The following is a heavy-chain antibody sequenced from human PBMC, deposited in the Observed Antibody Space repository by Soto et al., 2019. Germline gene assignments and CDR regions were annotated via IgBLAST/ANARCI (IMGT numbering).Heavy chain of an antibody. D-gene: IGHD3-16*02. J-gene: IGHJ4*02. CDR2: ISYDGTKT. CDR3: AKYRGPRRQRLIDPFAY. Sequence: QMQLVESGGGVVQPGRSLRVSCAASGFTFSIYAMHWVRQAPGTGLEWVAVISYDGTKTYYADSVKGRFTISRDNSKNTVYLQMNSLRDEDTAVYYCAKYRGPRRQRLIDPFAYWGQGTLVTVSP. V-gene: IGHV3-30*18. CDR1: GFTFSIYA.